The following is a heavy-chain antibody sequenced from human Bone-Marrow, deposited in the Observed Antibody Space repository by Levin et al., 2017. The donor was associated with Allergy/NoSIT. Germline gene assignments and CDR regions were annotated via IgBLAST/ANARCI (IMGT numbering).Heavy chain of an antibody. V-gene: IGHV2-70*04. Sequence: QTLSLICSFSGFSLSTRSMRVSWIRQPPGKALEWLARIDWDDDTFYSASLRSRLTISKDTSKNQVVLRMSNTDPVDTATYYCARHHYDSSGAFEYWGQGVPVTGSS. D-gene: IGHD3-22*01. CDR3: ARHHYDSSGAFEY. CDR2: IDWDDDT. CDR1: GFSLSTRSMR. J-gene: IGHJ4*02.